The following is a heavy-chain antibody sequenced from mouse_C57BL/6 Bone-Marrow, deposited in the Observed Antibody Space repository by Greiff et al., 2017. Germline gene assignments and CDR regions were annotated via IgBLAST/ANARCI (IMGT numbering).Heavy chain of an antibody. J-gene: IGHJ4*01. CDR2: IDPSDSYT. D-gene: IGHD2-2*01. CDR1: GYTFTSYW. CDR3: ATDESLLWLRGACYYAMDY. V-gene: IGHV1-69*01. Sequence: QVQLQQPGAELVMPGASVKLSCKASGYTFTSYWMHWVKQRPGPGLEWIGEIDPSDSYTNYNQKFKGKSTLTVDKSSSTAYMQLSSLTSEDSAVYCWATDESLLWLRGACYYAMDYWGQGTSVTVSS.